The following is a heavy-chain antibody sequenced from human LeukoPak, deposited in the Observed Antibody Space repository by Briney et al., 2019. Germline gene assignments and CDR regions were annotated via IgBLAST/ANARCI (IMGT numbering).Heavy chain of an antibody. CDR1: GFTFRNCA. V-gene: IGHV3-23*01. CDR2: ISGTGYNT. J-gene: IGHJ4*02. D-gene: IGHD3-16*01. Sequence: PGGSLRLSCAASGFTFRNCAMSWVRQAPGKGLEWVSGISGTGYNTYYADSVKGRFTISRDNSKNTLYLQMNSLGAEDTAVYYCAKHVLGSLFYFDYWGQRTLVTVSS. CDR3: AKHVLGSLFYFDY.